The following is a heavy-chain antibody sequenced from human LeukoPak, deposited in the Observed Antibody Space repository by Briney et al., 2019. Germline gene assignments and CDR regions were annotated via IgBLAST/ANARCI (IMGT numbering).Heavy chain of an antibody. J-gene: IGHJ4*02. D-gene: IGHD6-19*01. Sequence: GGSLRLSCVASGFTFSHYSMHWVRQGPGKGLEWVSVISYDGSNKYYADSVKGRFTISRDNSKNTLYLQMNSLRAEDTAVYYCARVGTSYSSGWYWVDYWGQGTLVTVSS. CDR2: ISYDGSNK. CDR3: ARVGTSYSSGWYWVDY. V-gene: IGHV3-30*04. CDR1: GFTFSHYS.